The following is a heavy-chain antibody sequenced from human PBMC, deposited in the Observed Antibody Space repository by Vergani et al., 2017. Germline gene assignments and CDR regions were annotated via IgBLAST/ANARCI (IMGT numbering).Heavy chain of an antibody. CDR1: GDSIISRSYY. CDR3: ASGKYYSESTYHFRGRYFDV. D-gene: IGHD3-16*01. V-gene: IGHV4-39*01. Sequence: QMQLQESGPGLVKASETLSLTCTIPGDSIISRSYYWGWIRHPPGKGLEWIGGIHNSGNGDSSSSLKSRVTISADTSKNQFSLRLTSVTAADTAVYYCASGKYYSESTYHFRGRYFDVWGRGTLVTVPS. CDR2: IHNSGNG. J-gene: IGHJ2*01.